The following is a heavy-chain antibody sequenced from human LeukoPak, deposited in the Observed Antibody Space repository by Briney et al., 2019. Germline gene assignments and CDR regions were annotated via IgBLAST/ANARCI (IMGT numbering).Heavy chain of an antibody. J-gene: IGHJ6*02. Sequence: SETLSLTCTVSGGSINFYYWSWIRQPAGKGLEWIGRIYSTGSTNYSPSLKSQVTMSVDTSKNQFSLKLTSVTAADTAVYYCARDGKGYDILSGYGMDVWGQGTTVTVSS. V-gene: IGHV4-4*07. CDR3: ARDGKGYDILSGYGMDV. CDR1: GGSINFYY. CDR2: IYSTGST. D-gene: IGHD3-9*01.